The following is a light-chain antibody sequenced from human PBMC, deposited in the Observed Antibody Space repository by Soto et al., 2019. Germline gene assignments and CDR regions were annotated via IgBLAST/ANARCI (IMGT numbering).Light chain of an antibody. J-gene: IGLJ2*01. CDR1: SGPVTSGHF. Sequence: QAVVTQEPSLTASPGGTVTLTCGSSSGPVTSGHFPYWFQQKPGQAPRTLIFDVTDRHSWTPARFSGSLLGGKVALTLSGAQPEDEADYYCSLSNPGVGEAFGGGTKITIL. CDR3: SLSNPGVGEA. V-gene: IGLV7-46*01. CDR2: DVT.